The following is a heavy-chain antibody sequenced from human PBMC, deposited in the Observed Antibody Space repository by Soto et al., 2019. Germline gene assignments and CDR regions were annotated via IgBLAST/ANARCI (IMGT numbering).Heavy chain of an antibody. V-gene: IGHV4-59*01. CDR1: GGSISSYY. CDR3: ASAQYDFFDY. J-gene: IGHJ4*02. Sequence: SETLSLTCTVSGGSISSYYWSWIRQPPGKGLEWIGYIYYSGSTNYNPSLKSRVTISVDTSKNQFSLKLSSVTAADTAVYYCASAQYDFFDYWGQGTLVTVSS. CDR2: IYYSGST. D-gene: IGHD3-3*01.